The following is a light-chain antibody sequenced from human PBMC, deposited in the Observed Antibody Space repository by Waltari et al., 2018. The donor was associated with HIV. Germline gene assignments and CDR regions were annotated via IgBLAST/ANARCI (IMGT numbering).Light chain of an antibody. V-gene: IGLV2-11*01. CDR2: DVS. Sequence: DVGGYNYVSWYQQHPGKAPKLMIYDVSKRPSGVPDRFSGSKSGNTASLTISGLQAEDEADYYCCSYAGSYTPVVFGGGTKLTVL. CDR3: CSYAGSYTPVV. J-gene: IGLJ2*01. CDR1: DVGGYNY.